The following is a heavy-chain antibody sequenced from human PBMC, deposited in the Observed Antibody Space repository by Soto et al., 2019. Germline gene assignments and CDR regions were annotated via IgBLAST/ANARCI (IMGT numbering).Heavy chain of an antibody. D-gene: IGHD6-13*01. CDR1: GGTFSSYA. CDR3: ARAMEIAAPAPVYYFDY. CDR2: IIPIFGTA. Sequence: QVQLVQSGAEVKKPGSSVKVSCKASGGTFSSYAISWVRQAPGQGLEWMGGIIPIFGTANYAQQFQGRVTITADESTSTAYMELSSLRSEDTAVYYCARAMEIAAPAPVYYFDYWGQGTLVTVSS. V-gene: IGHV1-69*01. J-gene: IGHJ4*02.